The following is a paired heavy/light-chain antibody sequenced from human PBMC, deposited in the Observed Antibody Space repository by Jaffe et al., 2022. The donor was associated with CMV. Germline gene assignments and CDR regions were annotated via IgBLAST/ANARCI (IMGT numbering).Light chain of an antibody. V-gene: IGLV6-57*04. CDR1: SGSIASNY. Sequence: NFMLTQPHSVSESPGKTVTISCTRSSGSIASNYVQWYQQRPGSAPTTVIYEDNQRPSGVPDRFSGSIDSSSNSASLTISGLKTEDEADYYCQSYDSSNRRVFGGGTKLTVL. CDR2: EDN. CDR3: QSYDSSNRRV. J-gene: IGLJ3*02.
Heavy chain of an antibody. CDR2: IYYSGST. CDR3: ARDHWKSSSWDQDYYYYYMDV. J-gene: IGHJ6*03. D-gene: IGHD6-13*01. Sequence: QVQLQESGPGLVKPSETLSLTCTVSGGSISSYYWSWIRQPPGKGLEWIGYIYYSGSTNYNPSLKSRVTISVDTSKNQFSLKLSSVTAADTAVYYCARDHWKSSSWDQDYYYYYMDVWGKGTTVTVSS. V-gene: IGHV4-59*01. CDR1: GGSISSYY.